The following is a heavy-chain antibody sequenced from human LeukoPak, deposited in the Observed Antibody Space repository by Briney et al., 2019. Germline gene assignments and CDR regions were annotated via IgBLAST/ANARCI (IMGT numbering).Heavy chain of an antibody. V-gene: IGHV3-74*01. D-gene: IGHD6-19*01. CDR1: GFTFNTYW. CDR3: TRASIKVAGGAFDI. Sequence: GGSLRLSCAASGFTFNTYWMHWVRQAPGKGLEWVSRINGAGRNITYADSVMGRFTISRDNAKSTLYLQMHSLRAEDTAVYFCTRASIKVAGGAFDIWGQGTTVIVSS. J-gene: IGHJ3*02. CDR2: INGAGRNI.